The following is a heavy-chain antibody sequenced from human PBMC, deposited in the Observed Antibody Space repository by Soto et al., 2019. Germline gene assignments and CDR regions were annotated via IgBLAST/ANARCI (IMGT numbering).Heavy chain of an antibody. Sequence: EVQLLESGGGLVQPGGSLRLSCAASGFTINNYAMPWVRQAPGKGRDRVSTIDGSGITFYSDALRGRFTIPGDNSKNTGYLQMTRLRADDTAVYHCARHRDCSVNACPTGDWFDTWGQGTLVTVSS. CDR3: ARHRDCSVNACPTGDWFDT. V-gene: IGHV3-23*01. J-gene: IGHJ5*02. D-gene: IGHD2-15*01. CDR1: GFTINNYA. CDR2: IDGSGIT.